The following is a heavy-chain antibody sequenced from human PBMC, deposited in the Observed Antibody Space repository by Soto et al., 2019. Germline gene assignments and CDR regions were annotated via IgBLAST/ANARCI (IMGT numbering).Heavy chain of an antibody. V-gene: IGHV4-31*03. D-gene: IGHD3-3*01. Sequence: PSETLSLTCTVSGGSISSGGYYWSWIRQHPGKGLEWIGYIYYSGSTYYNPSLKSRVTISVDTSKNQFSLKLSSVTAADTAVYYCAREVFGVVLLFDPWGQGTLVTVSS. J-gene: IGHJ5*02. CDR2: IYYSGST. CDR1: GGSISSGGYY. CDR3: AREVFGVVLLFDP.